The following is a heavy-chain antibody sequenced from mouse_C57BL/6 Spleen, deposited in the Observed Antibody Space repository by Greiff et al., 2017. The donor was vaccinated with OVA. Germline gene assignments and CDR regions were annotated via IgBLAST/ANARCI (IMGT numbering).Heavy chain of an antibody. D-gene: IGHD1-1*01. CDR1: GFTFSDYG. J-gene: IGHJ4*01. CDR3: ARRLITTVVATDYAMDY. V-gene: IGHV5-17*01. CDR2: ISSGSSTI. Sequence: EVKVVESGGGLVKPGGSLKLSCAASGFTFSDYGMHWVRQAPEKGLEWVAYISSGSSTIYYADTVKGRFTLSRDNAKNTLFLQMTSLRSEDTAMYYCARRLITTVVATDYAMDYWGQGTSVTVSS.